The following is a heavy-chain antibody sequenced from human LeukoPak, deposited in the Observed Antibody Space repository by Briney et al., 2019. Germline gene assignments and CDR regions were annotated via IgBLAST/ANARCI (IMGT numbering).Heavy chain of an antibody. CDR2: IKSKTDGGTT. D-gene: IGHD2-2*01. Sequence: GESLRLSCAASGFTFNDAWMSWVRQAPGKGLEWVGRIKSKTDGGTTDYAAPVKGRFTISRDDSKNTLYLQMSSLKIEDTGVYYCTTDAGYSSKWYNYWGQGTLVTVSS. J-gene: IGHJ4*02. CDR3: TTDAGYSSKWYNY. V-gene: IGHV3-15*01. CDR1: GFTFNDAW.